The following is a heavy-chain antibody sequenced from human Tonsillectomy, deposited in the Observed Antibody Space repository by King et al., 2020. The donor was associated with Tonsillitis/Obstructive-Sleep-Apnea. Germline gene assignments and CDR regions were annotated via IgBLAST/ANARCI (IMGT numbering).Heavy chain of an antibody. Sequence: VQLVESGGGLVKPGGSLRLSCAASGFTFSSYSMNWVRQAPGKGLEWVSSISSSSSYIYYADSVKDRFTISRDNAKNSLYLQMNSLRVEDTAVYYCARGAQQLPQGFDRWCQGNLVTVSA. CDR3: ARGAQQLPQGFDR. CDR2: ISSSSSYI. D-gene: IGHD6-13*01. J-gene: IGHJ5*02. V-gene: IGHV3-21*01. CDR1: GFTFSSYS.